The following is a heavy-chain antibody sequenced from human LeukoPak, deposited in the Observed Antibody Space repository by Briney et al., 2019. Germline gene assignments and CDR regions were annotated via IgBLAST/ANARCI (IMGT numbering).Heavy chain of an antibody. CDR3: ARGLDNWNVYIFDY. CDR2: LSSSSSVI. Sequence: GGSLRLSCAASGFTFSTYAMDWVRQAPGKGLEWVSYLSSSSSVIYHADSVKGRFTISRDNAKNSLYLQMNSLRTEDTAVYYCARGLDNWNVYIFDYWGLGTLVTVSS. D-gene: IGHD1-20*01. J-gene: IGHJ4*02. V-gene: IGHV3-48*01. CDR1: GFTFSTYA.